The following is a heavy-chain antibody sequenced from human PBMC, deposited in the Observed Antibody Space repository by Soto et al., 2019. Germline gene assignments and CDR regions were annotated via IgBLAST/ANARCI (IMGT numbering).Heavy chain of an antibody. D-gene: IGHD3-16*02. CDR2: IYYSGRT. CDR1: GGSISDYQ. V-gene: IGHV4-59*01. Sequence: SETLSLTCSVSGGSISDYQWDWIRQPPGKGLEWIGYIYYSGRTNYNPSLKSRVTISLDTSTKQFSLRLRSVTAADTAVYYCARMRGLGEVSPYFDYWVQGTLVTVSS. J-gene: IGHJ4*02. CDR3: ARMRGLGEVSPYFDY.